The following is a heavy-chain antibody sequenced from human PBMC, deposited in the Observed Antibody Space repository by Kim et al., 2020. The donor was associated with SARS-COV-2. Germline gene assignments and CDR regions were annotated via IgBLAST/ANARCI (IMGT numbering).Heavy chain of an antibody. V-gene: IGHV3-53*01. Sequence: GGSLRLSCAASGFTVSSNYMSWVRQAPGKGLEWVSVIYSGGSTYYADSVKGRFTISRDNSKNTLYLQMNSLRAEDTAVYYCARGHPYYDFWSGYYSHSFDPWGQGTLVTVSS. J-gene: IGHJ5*02. D-gene: IGHD3-3*01. CDR3: ARGHPYYDFWSGYYSHSFDP. CDR2: IYSGGST. CDR1: GFTVSSNY.